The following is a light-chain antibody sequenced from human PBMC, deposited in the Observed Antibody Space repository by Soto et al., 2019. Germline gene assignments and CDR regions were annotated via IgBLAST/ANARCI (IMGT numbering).Light chain of an antibody. V-gene: IGLV2-11*01. J-gene: IGLJ1*01. CDR2: DVS. Sequence: QSALTQPRSVSGSPGQSVTISCTGTSSDVGGYNYVSWYQEQPGKAPKLMIYDVSKRPSGVPDRFSGSKSGNTASLTICGLQAEDEADYYCCSYAGSYSYVFGTGTKVTVL. CDR3: CSYAGSYSYV. CDR1: SSDVGGYNY.